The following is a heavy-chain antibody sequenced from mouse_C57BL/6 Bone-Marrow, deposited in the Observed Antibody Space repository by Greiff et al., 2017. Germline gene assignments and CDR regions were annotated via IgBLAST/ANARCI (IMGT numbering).Heavy chain of an antibody. Sequence: EVQLQQSGAELVKPGASVKLSCTASGFNIKDYYIHWVKQRTEQGLEWIGRIDPEDGDTKNAQKFPDKATISADTSSNTAYLQLSSLTSEDPADYYCTRSLIYYETNYWGQGTTLTVSS. V-gene: IGHV14-2*01. CDR2: IDPEDGDT. D-gene: IGHD1-1*01. CDR3: TRSLIYYETNY. CDR1: GFNIKDYY. J-gene: IGHJ2*01.